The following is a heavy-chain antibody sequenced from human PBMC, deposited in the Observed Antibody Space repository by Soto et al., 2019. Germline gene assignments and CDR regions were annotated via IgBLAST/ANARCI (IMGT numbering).Heavy chain of an antibody. CDR1: GFTFSTYA. CDR3: AAERTCGWRLDY. J-gene: IGHJ4*02. V-gene: IGHV3-23*01. Sequence: EVQLLESGGGLVQPGGSLRLSCAASGFTFSTYAMNWVRQAPGKGLEWVSGISGSGDSTYYADSVKGRFTASRANSKNTLYLQMTSRRAEDTAVFYCAAERTCGWRLDYSGQGTLVTVSS. D-gene: IGHD6-19*01. CDR2: ISGSGDST.